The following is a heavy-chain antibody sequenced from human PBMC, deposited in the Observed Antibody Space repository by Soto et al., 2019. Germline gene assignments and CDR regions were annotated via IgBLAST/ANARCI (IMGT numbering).Heavy chain of an antibody. CDR3: ARDVGYHYDGSPSGQFDF. CDR1: GNSISTTNW. D-gene: IGHD3-22*01. CDR2: IYHSGTS. Sequence: QVELQESGPGLVKPSGTLSLTCAVFGNSISTTNWWSWVRQSPGKGLEWIGEIYHSGTSNYNPSLKSRITISLDKSKNQSALKLSSVPAADTAVYYCARDVGYHYDGSPSGQFDFWGQGTLVIVSS. J-gene: IGHJ4*02. V-gene: IGHV4-4*02.